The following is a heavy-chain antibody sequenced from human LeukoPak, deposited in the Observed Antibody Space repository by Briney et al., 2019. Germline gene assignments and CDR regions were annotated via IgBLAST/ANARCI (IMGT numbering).Heavy chain of an antibody. Sequence: PGGSLRLSCAASGFTFSSYAMHWVRQAPGKGLEWVANIKQDGSEKYYVDSVKGRFTISRDNAKNSLYLQMNSLRAEDTAVYYCARENAGTSAEYYYGMDVWGQGTTVTVSS. CDR2: IKQDGSEK. J-gene: IGHJ6*02. V-gene: IGHV3-7*03. CDR1: GFTFSSYA. D-gene: IGHD1-1*01. CDR3: ARENAGTSAEYYYGMDV.